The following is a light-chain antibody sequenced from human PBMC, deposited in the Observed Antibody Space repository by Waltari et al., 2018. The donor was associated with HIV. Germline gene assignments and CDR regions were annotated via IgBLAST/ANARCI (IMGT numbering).Light chain of an antibody. CDR2: DVS. V-gene: IGLV2-11*01. J-gene: IGLJ3*02. Sequence: QSALTQPRSVSGSPGQSVTISCTGTSSDVGGYNYVSWYQQHPGKAPKLMIYDVSKRPSGVPDRFSGSKSGNTASLTISGLQAEDEADFYCCSYAGDYTSRFGGGTKLTVL. CDR1: SSDVGGYNY. CDR3: CSYAGDYTSR.